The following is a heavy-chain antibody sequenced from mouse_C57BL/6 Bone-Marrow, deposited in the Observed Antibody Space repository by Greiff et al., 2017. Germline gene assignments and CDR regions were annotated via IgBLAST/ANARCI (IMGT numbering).Heavy chain of an antibody. Sequence: EVKLVESGAGLVKPGGSLKLSCAASGFTFSSYAMSWVRQTPEKRLEWVATISDGGSNTYYPDNIKGRFTISRDNAKNNLYLQLSHLKSEDTAMYYCARDRHGDYMAWFAYWGQGALVTVSA. D-gene: IGHD2-13*01. V-gene: IGHV5-4*01. CDR3: ARDRHGDYMAWFAY. CDR2: ISDGGSNT. CDR1: GFTFSSYA. J-gene: IGHJ3*01.